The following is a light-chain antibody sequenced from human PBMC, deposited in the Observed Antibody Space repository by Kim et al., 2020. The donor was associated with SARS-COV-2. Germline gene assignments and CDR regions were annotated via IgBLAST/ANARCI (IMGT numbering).Light chain of an antibody. CDR1: NIGSKS. V-gene: IGLV3-21*04. CDR2: YDS. CDR3: QVWDSSSVV. J-gene: IGLJ2*01. Sequence: SVAPGKTARITCGGNNIGSKSVHWYQQKPGQAPVLVIYYDSDRPSGIPERFSGSNSGNTATLTISRVEAGDEADYYCQVWDSSSVVFGGGTQLTV.